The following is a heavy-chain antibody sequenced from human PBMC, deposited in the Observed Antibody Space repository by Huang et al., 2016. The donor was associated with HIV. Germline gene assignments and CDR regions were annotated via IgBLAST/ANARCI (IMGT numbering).Heavy chain of an antibody. CDR3: TRDKGTSMGPFDY. D-gene: IGHD5-18*01. CDR2: ISPGCWKG. J-gene: IGHJ4*02. V-gene: IGHV1-69*13. Sequence: QVQLVQSGAEVKKPGSSVKVSCKASGGTFKNYAFSWVRQAPGQGLEWMGGISPGCWKGNHAQKFQGRVTMTADESTSTAYMELSRLRSEDTAVYYCTRDKGTSMGPFDYWGQGTLVTVSS. CDR1: GGTFKNYA.